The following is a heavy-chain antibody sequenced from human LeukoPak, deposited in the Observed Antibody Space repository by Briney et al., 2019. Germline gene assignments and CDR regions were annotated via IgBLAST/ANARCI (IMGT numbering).Heavy chain of an antibody. CDR3: ARKYSSWGYFDY. CDR2: INPNSGGT. D-gene: IGHD6-6*01. Sequence: ASVKVSCKASGYTFTGYYMHWVRQAPGQGLEGMGWINPNSGGTNYAQKFQGRVTMTRDTSISTAYMELSRLRSDDTAVYYCARKYSSWGYFDYWGQGTLVTVSS. J-gene: IGHJ4*02. CDR1: GYTFTGYY. V-gene: IGHV1-2*02.